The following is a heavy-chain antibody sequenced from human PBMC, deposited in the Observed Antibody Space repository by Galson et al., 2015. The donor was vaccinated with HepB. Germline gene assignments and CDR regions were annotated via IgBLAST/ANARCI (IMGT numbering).Heavy chain of an antibody. Sequence: SVKVSCKASGGIFSSYAINWVRQAPGQGLEWMGGIIPIFATAKYAQKFQGRVTITADGSTRTVYMELSSLRSEDTAVYYCARPLEMARIVGSEYWGQGTLVTVSS. D-gene: IGHD5-24*01. J-gene: IGHJ4*02. CDR2: IIPIFATA. CDR3: ARPLEMARIVGSEY. V-gene: IGHV1-69*13. CDR1: GGIFSSYA.